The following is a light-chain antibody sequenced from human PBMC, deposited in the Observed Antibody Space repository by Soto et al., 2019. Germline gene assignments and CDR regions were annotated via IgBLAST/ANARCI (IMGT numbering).Light chain of an antibody. J-gene: IGKJ3*01. V-gene: IGKV3-20*01. CDR2: DAS. CDR3: QHYGTSAL. CDR1: QSVSSSY. Sequence: EIVLTQSPGTVSLSPGERATLSCRASQSVSSSYLAWYQQKPGQAPRLLIYDASRATGIPDRFSASGSGTDFTLTITRLEPEDFAVYYCQHYGTSALFGPGTKVEI.